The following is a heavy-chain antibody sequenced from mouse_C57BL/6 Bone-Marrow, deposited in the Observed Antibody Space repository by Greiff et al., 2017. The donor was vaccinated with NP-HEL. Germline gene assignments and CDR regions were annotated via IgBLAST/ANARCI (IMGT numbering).Heavy chain of an antibody. V-gene: IGHV14-3*01. Sequence: VHVKQSVAELVRPGASVKLSCTASGFNIKNTYMHWVKQRPEQGLEWIGRIDPANGNTKYAPKFQGKATITADTSSNTAYLQLSSLTSEDTAIYYCARSPLLRQYYFDYWGQGTTLTVSS. J-gene: IGHJ2*01. D-gene: IGHD1-2*01. CDR3: ARSPLLRQYYFDY. CDR2: IDPANGNT. CDR1: GFNIKNTY.